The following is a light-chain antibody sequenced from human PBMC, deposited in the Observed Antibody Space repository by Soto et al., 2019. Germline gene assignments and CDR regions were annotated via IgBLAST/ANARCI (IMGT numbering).Light chain of an antibody. J-gene: IGKJ1*01. CDR1: QGIRTD. CDR3: LQDYNYPWT. CDR2: AAS. V-gene: IGKV1-6*01. Sequence: AIQMTQSPSSLFASVGDRVTITCRASQGIRTDLGWYQQKPGKAPKLLIYAASSLHSGVPSRFSGSGSGTDFTLTISSLQPEDSATYYCLQDYNYPWTFGQGTKVEIK.